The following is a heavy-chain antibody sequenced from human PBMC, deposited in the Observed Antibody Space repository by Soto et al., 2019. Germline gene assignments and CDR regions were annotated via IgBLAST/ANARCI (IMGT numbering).Heavy chain of an antibody. CDR2: INHNGDS. Sequence: QVHLQQWGAGLLKPSETLSLTCGVYGGSFGTSYWAWIRQSPEKGLEWIGEINHNGDSNYNPSLKMRVTISLDMSETHSSRKLTPAAAADPAVYHCARVTRFPDAFDIWGQGTPVSVSS. V-gene: IGHV4-34*01. CDR3: ARVTRFPDAFDI. J-gene: IGHJ3*02. CDR1: GGSFGTSY.